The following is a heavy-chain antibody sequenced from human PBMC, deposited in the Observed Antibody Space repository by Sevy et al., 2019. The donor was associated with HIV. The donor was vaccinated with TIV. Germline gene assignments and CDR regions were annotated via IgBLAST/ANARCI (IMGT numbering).Heavy chain of an antibody. V-gene: IGHV3-30*18. CDR1: GFAFSDYA. D-gene: IGHD2-15*01. Sequence: GGSLRLSCAASGFAFSDYAMHWVRQAPGKGLEWVAAISYAGDNKYFADSVKSRLTVSKDNSKNTLYLEMNSLRAEDTAVYYCAKAHADCSGGTCYTAHYYYDMDVWGRGATVTVSS. CDR3: AKAHADCSGGTCYTAHYYYDMDV. CDR2: ISYAGDNK. J-gene: IGHJ6*02.